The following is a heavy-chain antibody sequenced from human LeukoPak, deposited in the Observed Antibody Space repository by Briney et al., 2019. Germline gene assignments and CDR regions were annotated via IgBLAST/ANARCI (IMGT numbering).Heavy chain of an antibody. D-gene: IGHD1-26*01. V-gene: IGHV1-8*01. CDR3: ASSSREVGDFDY. Sequence: GASVKVSCKASGYTFTGCDINWVRQATGQGLEWMGWMNPNSGNTGYAQKFQGRVTMTRNTSISTAYMELSSLRSEDTAVYYCASSSREVGDFDYWGQGTLVTVSS. CDR1: GYTFTGCD. J-gene: IGHJ4*02. CDR2: MNPNSGNT.